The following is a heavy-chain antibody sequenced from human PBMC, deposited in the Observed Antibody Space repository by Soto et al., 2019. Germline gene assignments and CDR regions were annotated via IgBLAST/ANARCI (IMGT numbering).Heavy chain of an antibody. Sequence: PGESLKISCKGSGYSFNGYWIGWVRQMPGKGLEWMGIIYPGDSDSRNSPSFQGQVTISADKSISTAYLQWSSLKASDTAMYYCARLADYGGPNPNYFFYGMDVWGQETTVTVSS. CDR2: IYPGDSDS. D-gene: IGHD4-17*01. CDR3: ARLADYGGPNPNYFFYGMDV. CDR1: GYSFNGYW. V-gene: IGHV5-51*01. J-gene: IGHJ6*02.